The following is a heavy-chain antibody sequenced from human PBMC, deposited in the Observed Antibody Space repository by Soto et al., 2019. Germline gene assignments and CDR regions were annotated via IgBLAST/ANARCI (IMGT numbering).Heavy chain of an antibody. CDR2: ISAYNGNT. CDR3: ARDPFSYDSSGAFDI. CDR1: GYTFTSYG. J-gene: IGHJ3*02. V-gene: IGHV1-18*01. D-gene: IGHD3-22*01. Sequence: ASVKVSCKASGYTFTSYGISWVRQAPGQGLEWMGWISAYNGNTNYAQKLQGRVTMTTDTSTSTAYMELRSLRSDDTAVYHCARDPFSYDSSGAFDIWGRGTMVTVSS.